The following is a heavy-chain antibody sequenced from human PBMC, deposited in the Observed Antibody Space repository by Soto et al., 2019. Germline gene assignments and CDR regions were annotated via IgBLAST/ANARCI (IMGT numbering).Heavy chain of an antibody. CDR3: SRGPRNWGVDY. V-gene: IGHV1-8*01. J-gene: IGHJ4*02. D-gene: IGHD7-27*01. CDR2: MNPNNGNT. CDR1: AYTFTSYD. Sequence: ASVKVSCKAAAYTFTSYDINWVRQATGQDFEWMGWMNPNNGNTAYAQKFQGRVTMTRDTSKSTAFMELSSLTSEDTAVYYCSRGPRNWGVDYWGQGTLVTVSS.